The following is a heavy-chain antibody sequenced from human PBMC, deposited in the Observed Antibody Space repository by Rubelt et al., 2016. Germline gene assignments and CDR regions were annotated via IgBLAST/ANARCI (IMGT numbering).Heavy chain of an antibody. CDR1: GGSISSYY. Sequence: QVQLQESGPGLVKPSETLSLTCTVSGGSISSYYWSWIRQPPGKGLEWIGEINHSGSTNYNPSLTSRVTLSKDTSKNQFSRKLTSVTAADTAIDDCARDRRTDKVSYDAFDSWGQGTMVTVSS. D-gene: IGHD5-18*01. V-gene: IGHV4-59*01. CDR3: ARDRRTDKVSYDAFDS. J-gene: IGHJ3*02. CDR2: INHSGST.